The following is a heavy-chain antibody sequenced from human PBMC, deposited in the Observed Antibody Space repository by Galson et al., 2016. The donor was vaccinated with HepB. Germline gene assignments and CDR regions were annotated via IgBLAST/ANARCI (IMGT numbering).Heavy chain of an antibody. V-gene: IGHV1-18*01. Sequence: SVKVSCKASGYTFSSYGITWVRQAPGQGLEWMGWISTYSGNTKYAQNLQGRVTVTTDTSTSTAYMELRSLRSDDTAVYYCARAGYYRAYGAEHNYYGMGVWGQGTTVIVSS. CDR1: GYTFSSYG. J-gene: IGHJ6*02. D-gene: IGHD5-12*01. CDR2: ISTYSGNT. CDR3: ARAGYYRAYGAEHNYYGMGV.